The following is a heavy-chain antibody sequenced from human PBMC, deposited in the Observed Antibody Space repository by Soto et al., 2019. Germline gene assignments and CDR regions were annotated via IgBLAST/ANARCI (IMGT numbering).Heavy chain of an antibody. Sequence: QLHLRGSGPGLVKPSETLSLTCTVSGGSITRSSYYWGWIRQPPGKGLEWIGRIYYSGSTYYNPSLKSRVTISVDTSKNQFSLKLSSVTAADTAVYYCATQEVGGSYVYTFDPWGQGTLVTVSS. J-gene: IGHJ5*02. CDR3: ATQEVGGSYVYTFDP. D-gene: IGHD1-26*01. V-gene: IGHV4-39*01. CDR1: GGSITRSSYY. CDR2: IYYSGST.